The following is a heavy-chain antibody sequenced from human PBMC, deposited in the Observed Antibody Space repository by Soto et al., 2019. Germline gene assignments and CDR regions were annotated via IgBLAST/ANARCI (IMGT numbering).Heavy chain of an antibody. V-gene: IGHV4-34*01. J-gene: IGHJ6*03. CDR1: GGSFSGYY. D-gene: IGHD6-13*01. CDR3: ARGQQLDQYYYYYYMDV. Sequence: PSETLSLTCAVYGGSFSGYYWSWIRQPPGKGLEWIGEINHSGSTNYNPSLKSRVTISVDTSKNQFSLKLSSVTAADTAVYYCARGQQLDQYYYYYYMDVWGKGTTVTVSS. CDR2: INHSGST.